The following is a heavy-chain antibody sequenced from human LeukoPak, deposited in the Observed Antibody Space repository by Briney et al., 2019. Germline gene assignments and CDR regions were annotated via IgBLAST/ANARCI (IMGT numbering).Heavy chain of an antibody. CDR3: ARHIKVSGGHDIGYFDY. Sequence: SETLSLTCTVSGGSLSSSSYYWGWIRQPPGKGLEWIGSIYHSGSTYSNPSLKSRVTISVDTSKNQFSLKLSSVTAADTAVYYCARHIKVSGGHDIGYFDYWGQGTLVTVSS. J-gene: IGHJ4*02. D-gene: IGHD5-12*01. CDR2: IYHSGST. V-gene: IGHV4-39*01. CDR1: GGSLSSSSYY.